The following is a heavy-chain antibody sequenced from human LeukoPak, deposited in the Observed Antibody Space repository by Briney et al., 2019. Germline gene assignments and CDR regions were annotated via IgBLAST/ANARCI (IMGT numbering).Heavy chain of an antibody. J-gene: IGHJ5*02. D-gene: IGHD3-10*01. CDR1: GYSFTSYW. CDR2: IYPGDSDT. CDR3: ARHGALLWFGELLSGWFDP. V-gene: IGHV5-51*01. Sequence: GESLKISCKGSGYSFTSYWIGWVRQMPGKGLEWMGIIYPGDSDTRYSPSFQGQVTISADKSISTAYLQWSSLKASDTAMYYCARHGALLWFGELLSGWFDPRGQGTLVTVSS.